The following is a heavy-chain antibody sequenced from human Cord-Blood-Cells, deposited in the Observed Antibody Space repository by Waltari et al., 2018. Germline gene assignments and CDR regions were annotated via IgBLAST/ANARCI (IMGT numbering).Heavy chain of an antibody. Sequence: QVQLVQSGAEVKKPGSSVKVSCKASGGTFSSYAISWVRQAPGQGLEWMGGTFPIFGKQNYPKKFQGRVTIPAEEPTGTSYWEWGSLRSGDTAVYYCARARRGWVDYWGQGTLVTVSS. CDR2: TFPIFGKQ. V-gene: IGHV1-69*01. CDR3: ARARRGWVDY. D-gene: IGHD1-26*01. CDR1: GGTFSSYA. J-gene: IGHJ4*02.